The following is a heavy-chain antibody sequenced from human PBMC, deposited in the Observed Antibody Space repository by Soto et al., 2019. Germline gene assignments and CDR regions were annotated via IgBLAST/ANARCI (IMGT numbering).Heavy chain of an antibody. V-gene: IGHV3-48*01. CDR1: GFTFSINS. J-gene: IGHJ3*02. CDR2: ISNDDI. D-gene: IGHD3-22*01. CDR3: ARGDFHDTSGPFSDAFDI. Sequence: YLRLSCAASGFTFSINSMNWVRQTPGKGLEFVSYISNDDIYYADSVKGRFTVSRDNAKNSLYLQMNSLRAEDTAIYYRARGDFHDTSGPFSDAFDIWGQGTMVTVSS.